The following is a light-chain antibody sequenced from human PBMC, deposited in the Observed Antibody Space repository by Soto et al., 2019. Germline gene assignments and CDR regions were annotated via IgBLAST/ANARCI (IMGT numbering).Light chain of an antibody. CDR2: SAS. Sequence: DIQMTQSPSSVAASIGDTVTITCRASQDINVYLKWYQQKPGEVPKLLIYSASTLHSGVPSRFTGSGSETDFTLTIRSLQPEDFETYYCQHGYVEPYSFGQGTKVDIK. V-gene: IGKV1-39*01. J-gene: IGKJ2*03. CDR1: QDINVY. CDR3: QHGYVEPYS.